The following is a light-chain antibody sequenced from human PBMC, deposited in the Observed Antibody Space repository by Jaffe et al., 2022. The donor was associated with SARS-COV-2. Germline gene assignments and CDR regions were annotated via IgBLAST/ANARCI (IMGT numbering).Light chain of an antibody. V-gene: IGKV3-15*01. Sequence: EIVMTQSPATLSVSPGERATISCRASQSVSSRLAWHLAWYQQRPGQAPRLLIHGASTRATGTPARFSGSGSETEYTLTISSLQFEDSAVYYCQQYNNWPYTFGQGTKLEIK. J-gene: IGKJ2*01. CDR1: QSVSSRLAWH. CDR3: QQYNNWPYT. CDR2: GAS.